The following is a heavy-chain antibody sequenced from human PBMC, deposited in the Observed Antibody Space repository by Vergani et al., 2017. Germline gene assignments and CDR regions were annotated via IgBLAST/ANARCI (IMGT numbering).Heavy chain of an antibody. CDR2: ISAYNGNT. Sequence: QVQLVQSGAEVKKPGASVKVSCKASGYTFTSYGISWVRQAPGQGLVWMGWISAYNGNTNYAQKLQGRVTMTTDTSTSTAYMELRSLRSDDTAVYYCARDAQGDDFWSGYYTENWFDAWGQGTLVTVSS. D-gene: IGHD3-3*01. V-gene: IGHV1-18*01. J-gene: IGHJ5*02. CDR1: GYTFTSYG. CDR3: ARDAQGDDFWSGYYTENWFDA.